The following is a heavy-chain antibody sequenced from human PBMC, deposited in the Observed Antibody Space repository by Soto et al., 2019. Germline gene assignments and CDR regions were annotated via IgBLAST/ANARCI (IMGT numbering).Heavy chain of an antibody. V-gene: IGHV3-23*01. CDR2: ITGSGGRA. CDR3: AVHLGQNYYTMDV. J-gene: IGHJ6*02. CDR1: GFTFSNFV. Sequence: GGSLRLSFAASGFTFSNFVMSWVRHIPGKGLHWVSGITGSGGRAYYADSVKGRFTISRDNSRNTLYLQLSRLGAEDTAMYHCAVHLGQNYYTMDVWGQGTTVTVSS.